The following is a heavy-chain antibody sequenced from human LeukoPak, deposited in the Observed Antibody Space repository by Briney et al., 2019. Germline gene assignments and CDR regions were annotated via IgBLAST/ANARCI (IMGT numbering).Heavy chain of an antibody. CDR2: IYTSGST. CDR1: GGSISSYY. V-gene: IGHV4-4*07. CDR3: ARCCYDFWSGYYYFDY. J-gene: IGHJ4*02. Sequence: PSQTLSLTCTVSGGSISSYYWSWIRQPAGKGLEWIGRIYTSGSTNYNPSLKSRVTKSVDTSKNQFSLKLSSVTAADTAVYYCARCCYDFWSGYYYFDYWGQGTLVTVSS. D-gene: IGHD3-3*01.